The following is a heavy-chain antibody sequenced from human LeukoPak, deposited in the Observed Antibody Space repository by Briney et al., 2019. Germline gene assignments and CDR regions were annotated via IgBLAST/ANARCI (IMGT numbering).Heavy chain of an antibody. J-gene: IGHJ4*02. CDR1: GFTFSSYA. Sequence: PGGSLRLSCAASGFTFSSYAMSWVRQAPGKGLEWVSAISGSGGSTYYADSVKGRFTISRDNAKNSLYLQMNGLRAEDTAVYYCARDKGSSSAALDYWGQGTLVTVSS. CDR2: ISGSGGST. CDR3: ARDKGSSSAALDY. V-gene: IGHV3-23*01. D-gene: IGHD6-13*01.